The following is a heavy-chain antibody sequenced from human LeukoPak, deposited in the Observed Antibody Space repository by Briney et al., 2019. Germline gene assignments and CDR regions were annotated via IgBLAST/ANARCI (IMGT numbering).Heavy chain of an antibody. CDR2: INWNGGST. CDR3: ARAFEYSSSSSYYYYMDV. V-gene: IGHV3-20*01. D-gene: IGHD6-6*01. Sequence: GRSLRLSCAASGFTFDDYGMSWVRQAPGKGLEWVSGINWNGGSTGYADSVKGRFTISRDNAKNSLYLQMNSLRAEDTALYHCARAFEYSSSSSYYYYMDVWGKGTTVTVSS. J-gene: IGHJ6*03. CDR1: GFTFDDYG.